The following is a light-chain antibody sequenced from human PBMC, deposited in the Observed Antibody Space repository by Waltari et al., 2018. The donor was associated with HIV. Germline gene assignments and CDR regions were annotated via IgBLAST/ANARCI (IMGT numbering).Light chain of an antibody. V-gene: IGKV2-30*01. J-gene: IGKJ2*01. CDR1: QSLVYSDGNTY. CDR2: RIS. CDR3: MQATYWLFT. Sequence: VVLPQSPLSLPVTLGQPASISCRSTQSLVYSDGNTYLNWFHQRPGQSPRRLIFRISHRDSGVPDRFSGSGSGSNFTLNISRVEAEDVGVYYCMQATYWLFTFGQGTKLEIK.